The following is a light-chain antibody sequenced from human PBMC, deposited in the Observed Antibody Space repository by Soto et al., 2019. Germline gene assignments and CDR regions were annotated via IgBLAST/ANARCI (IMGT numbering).Light chain of an antibody. Sequence: QSALTQSPSASASPGQSVTLSCTGSSGDIGAYNYVSWYQQHPGKAPKLIIYEVNKRPSGVPDRFSGSKSGITASLTVSGLQADDVADYYCGAHAGSNTWVFGGGTKLTVL. CDR3: GAHAGSNTWV. J-gene: IGLJ3*02. CDR2: EVN. V-gene: IGLV2-8*01. CDR1: SGDIGAYNY.